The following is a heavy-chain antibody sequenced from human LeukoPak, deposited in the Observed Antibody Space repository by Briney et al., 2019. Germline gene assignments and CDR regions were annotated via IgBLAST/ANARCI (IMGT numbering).Heavy chain of an antibody. CDR2: IYHSGGT. CDR1: GYSISSGYY. Sequence: SETLSLTCVVSGYSISSGYYWGWIRQSPGKGLEWIGSIYHSGGTFYNPSLKSRVTISVDTSKNQFSLKLSSVTAAGTAVYYCARRRDYYDSSGYFRFDYWGQGALVTVSS. J-gene: IGHJ4*02. D-gene: IGHD3-22*01. CDR3: ARRRDYYDSSGYFRFDY. V-gene: IGHV4-38-2*01.